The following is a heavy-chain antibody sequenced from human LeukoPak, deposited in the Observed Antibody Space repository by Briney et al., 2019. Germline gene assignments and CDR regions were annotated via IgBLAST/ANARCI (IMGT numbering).Heavy chain of an antibody. V-gene: IGHV4-34*01. CDR2: IYHSGST. CDR3: ARDSSIAARPGAFDI. Sequence: SETLSLTCAVYGGSFSDYYWNWIRQPPGKGLEWIGYIYHSGSTYYNPSLKSRVTISVDRSKNQFSLKLSSVTAADTAVYYCARDSSIAARPGAFDIWGQGTMVTVSS. D-gene: IGHD6-6*01. CDR1: GGSFSDYY. J-gene: IGHJ3*02.